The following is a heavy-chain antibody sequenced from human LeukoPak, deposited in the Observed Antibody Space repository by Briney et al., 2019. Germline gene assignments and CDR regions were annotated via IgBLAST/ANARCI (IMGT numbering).Heavy chain of an antibody. V-gene: IGHV3-7*01. Sequence: GGSLRLSCAASGFTFSSYWMSWVRQAPGKGLEWVANIKQDGVEKYYVDSVKGRFTISRDNAKNSLYLQMNSLRAEDTAVYYCASGGRTIFGVVITHKFYFDYWGQGTLVTVSS. J-gene: IGHJ4*02. D-gene: IGHD3-3*01. CDR2: IKQDGVEK. CDR1: GFTFSSYW. CDR3: ASGGRTIFGVVITHKFYFDY.